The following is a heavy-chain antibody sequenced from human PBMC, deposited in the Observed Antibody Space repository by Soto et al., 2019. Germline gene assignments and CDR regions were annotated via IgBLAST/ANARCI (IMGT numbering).Heavy chain of an antibody. J-gene: IGHJ3*02. CDR2: VSGSGGST. Sequence: EVLLLESGGGLVQPGGSLRLSCAASGFTFTSYAMTWVRQAPGKGLEWVSAVSGSGGSTYYADSVKGSFTNSRDNSKKTLYLQMNSLRADDTAAYYCAKDVEPATTGAFDIWGQVTMVTVSS. D-gene: IGHD4-4*01. V-gene: IGHV3-23*01. CDR3: AKDVEPATTGAFDI. CDR1: GFTFTSYA.